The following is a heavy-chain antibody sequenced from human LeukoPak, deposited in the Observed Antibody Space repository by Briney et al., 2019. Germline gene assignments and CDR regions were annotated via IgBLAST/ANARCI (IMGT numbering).Heavy chain of an antibody. CDR2: ISSSSSYI. CDR3: ARAVDIVAGDPNWFDP. D-gene: IGHD5-12*01. Sequence: GGSLRLSFAASGFTFSSYSMNWVRQAPGKGLEWVSSISSSSSYIYYADSVKGRFTISRDNAKNSLYLQMNSLRAEDTAVYYCARAVDIVAGDPNWFDPWGQGTLVTVSS. CDR1: GFTFSSYS. V-gene: IGHV3-21*01. J-gene: IGHJ5*02.